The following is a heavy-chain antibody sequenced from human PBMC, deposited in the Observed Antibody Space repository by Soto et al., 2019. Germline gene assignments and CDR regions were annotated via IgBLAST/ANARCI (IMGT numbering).Heavy chain of an antibody. CDR1: GYTFTSYD. CDR2: INAGNGNT. Sequence: ASVKVSCKASGYTFTSYDMHWVRQAPGQRLEWMGWINAGNGNTTYSQRFQDRVTITRDTSASTAYMELSSLRSEDTAMYYCARGKGYNWNHGWFDPWGQGTLVTVSS. J-gene: IGHJ5*02. CDR3: ARGKGYNWNHGWFDP. D-gene: IGHD1-20*01. V-gene: IGHV1-3*01.